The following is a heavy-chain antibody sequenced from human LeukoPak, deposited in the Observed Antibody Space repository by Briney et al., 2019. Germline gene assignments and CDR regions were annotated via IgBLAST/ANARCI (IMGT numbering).Heavy chain of an antibody. V-gene: IGHV4-34*01. Sequence: PSETLSLSCAVYGGSFIDYYWSWIRQPPGKGLEWVGEINHSGSTNYNPSLKSRVTISVDKSRKQFSLKLSSVTAADTAVYYCARGIDYGDPHWFYWGQGTLVTVSS. J-gene: IGHJ4*02. CDR2: INHSGST. CDR1: GGSFIDYY. CDR3: ARGIDYGDPHWFY. D-gene: IGHD4-17*01.